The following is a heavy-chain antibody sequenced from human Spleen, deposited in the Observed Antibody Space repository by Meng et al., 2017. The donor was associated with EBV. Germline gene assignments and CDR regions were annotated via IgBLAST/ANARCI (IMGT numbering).Heavy chain of an antibody. CDR2: FLPKLGAP. CDR1: GGPFRHQA. CDR3: ARDFSMVQGIMDDY. D-gene: IGHD3-10*01. J-gene: IGHJ4*02. V-gene: IGHV1-69*01. Sequence: HVALGQSGPEVERPGFSVKVSCKTPGGPFRHQAVSWVRQVPGQGLEWLGGFLPKLGAPNYAQKFRGRITIFADESESTHFMEMTSLRSEDTAIYYCARDFSMVQGIMDDYWGQGTLVTVSS.